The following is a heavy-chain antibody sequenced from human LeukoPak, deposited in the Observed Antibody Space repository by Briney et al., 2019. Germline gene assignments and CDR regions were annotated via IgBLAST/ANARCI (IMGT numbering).Heavy chain of an antibody. Sequence: GGSLRLSCAASGFTFDDYAMHWVRHAPGKGLEWVSGISWNSGSTGCADSVKGRFTISRDNAKNSLYLQMNSLRAEDTALYYCAKGLDWNEYFDYWGQGTLVTVSS. J-gene: IGHJ4*02. V-gene: IGHV3-9*01. CDR2: ISWNSGST. D-gene: IGHD1-1*01. CDR3: AKGLDWNEYFDY. CDR1: GFTFDDYA.